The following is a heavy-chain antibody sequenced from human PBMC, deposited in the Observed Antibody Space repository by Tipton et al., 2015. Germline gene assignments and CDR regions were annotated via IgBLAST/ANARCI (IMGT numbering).Heavy chain of an antibody. CDR3: ARARGRHGGLFDS. D-gene: IGHD4-23*01. CDR1: SDSITKYY. V-gene: IGHV4-59*01. Sequence: TLSLTCSVSSDSITKYYWSWLRQPPGKELEWIGYIRYSGSTNYNPSLKSRVTISVDTSKTQFSLKVSSVTAADTAMYYCARARGRHGGLFDSWGQGTLVTVSS. CDR2: IRYSGST. J-gene: IGHJ4*02.